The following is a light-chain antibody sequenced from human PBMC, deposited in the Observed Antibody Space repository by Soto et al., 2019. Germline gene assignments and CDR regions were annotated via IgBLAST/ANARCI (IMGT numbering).Light chain of an antibody. Sequence: DIQMTQSPSTLSGSVGDRVTITCRASQTISSWLAWYQQKSGKAPKLLIYKASNLGSGVPSRFSGSGSGTEFTLNIRSLQPDDFATYYCQQYNSYPYTFGQGTKVDIK. CDR3: QQYNSYPYT. CDR1: QTISSW. J-gene: IGKJ2*01. CDR2: KAS. V-gene: IGKV1-5*03.